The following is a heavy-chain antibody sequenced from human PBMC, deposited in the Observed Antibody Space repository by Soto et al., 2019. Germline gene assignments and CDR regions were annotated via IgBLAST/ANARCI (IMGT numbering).Heavy chain of an antibody. Sequence: GGSLRLSCAASGFTFSSYAMSWVRQAPGKGLEWVSAISGSGGSTYYADSVKGRFTISRDNSKNTLYLQMNSLRAEDTAVYYCAKPGSSDYGDYYFFDYWGQGTLVTVSS. CDR2: ISGSGGST. V-gene: IGHV3-23*01. CDR3: AKPGSSDYGDYYFFDY. D-gene: IGHD4-17*01. CDR1: GFTFSSYA. J-gene: IGHJ4*02.